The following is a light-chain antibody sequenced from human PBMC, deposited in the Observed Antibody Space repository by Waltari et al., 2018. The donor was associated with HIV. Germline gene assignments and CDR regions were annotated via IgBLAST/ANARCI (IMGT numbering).Light chain of an antibody. CDR1: SSDVGGYNY. V-gene: IGLV2-8*01. J-gene: IGLJ1*01. CDR2: EVR. CDR3: SSYAVSNNV. Sequence: QSALTQPPSASGSPGQSVTISCTGTSSDVGGYNYVSWYHQHPGKAPKLMIYEVRNRPSGVPVRVSCSRSGTTASLTVSGLQAEDEADYYCSSYAVSNNVFGTGTKVTVL.